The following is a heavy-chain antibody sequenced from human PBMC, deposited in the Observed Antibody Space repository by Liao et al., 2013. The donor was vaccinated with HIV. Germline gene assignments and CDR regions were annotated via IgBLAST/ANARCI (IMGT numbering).Heavy chain of an antibody. Sequence: QVQLQESGPGLVKASETLSLTCTVSGGSISSYYWNWIRQPAGKRLEWIGRIYTSGSTNYNPSLKSRVTMSVDTSKKQFSLKLNSVTAADTAVYYCARGVVTQFYYFDCWGQGTLVTVSS. V-gene: IGHV4-4*07. CDR1: GGSISSYY. D-gene: IGHD2-21*02. CDR3: ARGVVTQFYYFDC. CDR2: IYTSGST. J-gene: IGHJ4*02.